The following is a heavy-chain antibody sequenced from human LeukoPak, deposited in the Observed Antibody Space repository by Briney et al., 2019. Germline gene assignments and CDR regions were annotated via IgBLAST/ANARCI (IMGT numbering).Heavy chain of an antibody. J-gene: IGHJ3*02. CDR2: IYYSGST. CDR1: GGSISSYY. Sequence: SETLSLTCTVSGGSISSYYWSWIRQPPGKGLEWIWYIYYSGSTNYNPSLKSRVTISVDTSKNQFSLKLSSVTAADTAVYYCARRVHSSGWYGYAFDIWGQGTMVTVSS. D-gene: IGHD6-19*01. V-gene: IGHV4-59*08. CDR3: ARRVHSSGWYGYAFDI.